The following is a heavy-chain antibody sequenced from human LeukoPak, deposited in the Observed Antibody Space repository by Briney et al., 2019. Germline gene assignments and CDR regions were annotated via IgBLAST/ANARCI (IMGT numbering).Heavy chain of an antibody. CDR1: GDTFTTYE. CDR2: ISPSAGST. J-gene: IGHJ6*02. V-gene: IGHV1-46*01. Sequence: ASVKVSCKAPGDTFTTYEIHWVGQAPGQGVEGVGRISPSAGSTTYARNFQDRVTMTRNTPESTVYKELNSLRSEDTAVYYCARDRPHRATNRDYYNDMDFWGQGTTVTVSS. D-gene: IGHD1/OR15-1a*01. CDR3: ARDRPHRATNRDYYNDMDF.